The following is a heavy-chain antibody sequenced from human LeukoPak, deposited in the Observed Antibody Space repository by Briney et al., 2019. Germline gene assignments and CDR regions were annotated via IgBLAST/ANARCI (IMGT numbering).Heavy chain of an antibody. J-gene: IGHJ1*01. V-gene: IGHV4-59*10. D-gene: IGHD6-13*01. CDR1: GGSFSGYY. Sequence: SETLSLTCAVYGGSFSGYYWSWLRQPAGKGLEWIGRIYTSGSTNYNPSLKSRVTIPVETSKNQFSRKLSSVTAADTAVYYCARGGSSSSWFKRGYFQHCGQGTLVTVSS. CDR2: IYTSGST. CDR3: ARGGSSSSWFKRGYFQH.